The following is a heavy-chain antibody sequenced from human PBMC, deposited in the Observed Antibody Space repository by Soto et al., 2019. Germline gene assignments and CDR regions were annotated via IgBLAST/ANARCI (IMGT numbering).Heavy chain of an antibody. D-gene: IGHD3-3*01. V-gene: IGHV5-51*01. CDR2: IYPSDSDT. CDR1: GYNFSGYW. J-gene: IGHJ4*02. Sequence: HGESLKISCKGSGYNFSGYWIALVRQMPGKGLELMGIIYPSDSDTRYRPSFQGQVTISADKSISSAYLQWSSLRASATAMYYCARGGVSTRTFDYWGQGTPVTVSS. CDR3: ARGGVSTRTFDY.